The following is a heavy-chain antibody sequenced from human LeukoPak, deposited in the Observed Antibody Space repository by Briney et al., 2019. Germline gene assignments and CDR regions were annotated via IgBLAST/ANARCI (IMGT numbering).Heavy chain of an antibody. CDR2: ITDNGGDT. CDR1: GFNFNDFA. D-gene: IGHD3/OR15-3a*01. CDR3: VKDGAQPGYHSDL. J-gene: IGHJ4*02. Sequence: GGSLRLSCVASGFNFNDFAMSWVRQLPGKGLEWISGITDNGGDTYHVDSVKGRFSISRDNVRSILYLQMHDLGAEDTAVYFCVKDGAQPGYHSDLWGRGALVSVSS. V-gene: IGHV3-23*01.